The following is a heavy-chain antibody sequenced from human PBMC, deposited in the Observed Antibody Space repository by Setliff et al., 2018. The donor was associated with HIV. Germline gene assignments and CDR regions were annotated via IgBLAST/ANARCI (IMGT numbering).Heavy chain of an antibody. V-gene: IGHV4-61*02. CDR1: GDSINSGTYY. CDR3: ARDNSYYYGSGSHYWYGMDV. Sequence: PSETLSLTCTVSGDSINSGTYYWSWIRQPAGKGLEWIGRLHLSGDTNYNPSLKSRVTMSIDTSKNQFSLKFSSVTAADTAVYYCARDNSYYYGSGSHYWYGMDVWGQGTTVTVSS. J-gene: IGHJ6*01. D-gene: IGHD3-10*01. CDR2: LHLSGDT.